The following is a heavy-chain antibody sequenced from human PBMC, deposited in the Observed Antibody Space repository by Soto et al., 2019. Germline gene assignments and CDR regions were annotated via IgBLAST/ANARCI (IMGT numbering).Heavy chain of an antibody. V-gene: IGHV3-23*01. Sequence: PGGSLRLSCAASGFTFSSYAMSWVRQAPGKGLEWVSGISGSGDSTYYADSVKGRFTISRDNSKNTLYLQMNSLRAEDTAVYYCAKGGPGIAVAGTGYFQHWGQGTLVTVAS. D-gene: IGHD6-19*01. CDR1: GFTFSSYA. CDR2: ISGSGDST. CDR3: AKGGPGIAVAGTGYFQH. J-gene: IGHJ1*01.